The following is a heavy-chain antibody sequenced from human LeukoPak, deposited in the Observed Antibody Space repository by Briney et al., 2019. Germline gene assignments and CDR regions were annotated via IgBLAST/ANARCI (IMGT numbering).Heavy chain of an antibody. CDR2: INPRGGSA. Sequence: ASVTVSCKASGYTFTIFFMHWVRQAPGQGLEWMGIINPRGGSATSAQRFQGRLTVTRDTSTSTVYMELSSLTSEDTAVYYCARDYHGSGSLTTFDSWGQGTLVTVSS. D-gene: IGHD3-10*01. V-gene: IGHV1-46*01. CDR1: GYTFTIFF. J-gene: IGHJ4*02. CDR3: ARDYHGSGSLTTFDS.